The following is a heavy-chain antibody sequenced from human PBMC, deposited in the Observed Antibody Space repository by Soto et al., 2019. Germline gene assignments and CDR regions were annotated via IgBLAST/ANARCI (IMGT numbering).Heavy chain of an antibody. CDR1: GYSVAIYW. CDR2: IYPGDSDT. J-gene: IGHJ6*02. CDR3: ARAQTGVTMVRGVTYYYYYGMDV. Sequence: GESLTVSCQVSGYSVAIYWIGWVRQLPGKGLEWMGIIYPGDSDTRYSPSFQGQATISADKSISTAYLQWSSLKASDTAMYYCARAQTGVTMVRGVTYYYYYGMDVWGQGTTVTVSS. D-gene: IGHD3-10*01. V-gene: IGHV5-51*01.